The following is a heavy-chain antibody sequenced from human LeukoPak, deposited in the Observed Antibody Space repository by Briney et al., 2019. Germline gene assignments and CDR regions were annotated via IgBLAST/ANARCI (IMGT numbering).Heavy chain of an antibody. D-gene: IGHD2-2*01. CDR1: GYTFIDYY. Sequence: ASVKVSCKASGYTFIDYYMHWVRQAPGQGLEWMGWMNPKSGGRNYAQKFLGRVTMTADTSNTTVYMQLSSLTFDDTAVYYCSREDPTDRTPPDLWGQGVLVTVSS. J-gene: IGHJ5*02. CDR2: MNPKSGGR. V-gene: IGHV1-2*02. CDR3: SREDPTDRTPPDL.